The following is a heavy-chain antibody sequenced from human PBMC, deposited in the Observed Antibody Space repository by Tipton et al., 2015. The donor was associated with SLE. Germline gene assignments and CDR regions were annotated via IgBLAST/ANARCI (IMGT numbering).Heavy chain of an antibody. Sequence: SLRLSCAASRFTFSTYGMRWVGQSPEKGLEWVSSISGSDGSTYYADSVKGRLTISRDNSKNTLYLQMNSLRAEDTAVYYCARRNSESGAFDMWGQGTLVTVSS. CDR1: RFTFSTYG. J-gene: IGHJ3*02. CDR3: ARRNSESGAFDM. D-gene: IGHD3-10*01. CDR2: ISGSDGST. V-gene: IGHV3-23*01.